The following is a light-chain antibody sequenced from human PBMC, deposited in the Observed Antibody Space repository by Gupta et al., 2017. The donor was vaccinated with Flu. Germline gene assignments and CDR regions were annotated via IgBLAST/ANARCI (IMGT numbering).Light chain of an antibody. CDR1: QSVRSSY. J-gene: IGKJ1*01. CDR3: QQDGSSPWT. CDR2: GAS. V-gene: IGKV3-20*01. Sequence: EIVFSQSPRTLSLSPGERATPSCRASQSVRSSYLAWYQQKPGQAPRLLIYGASSRATGIPDRFSGSGSGTDFTLTISRLGPEDFAVYYCQQDGSSPWTFGQGTKVEIK.